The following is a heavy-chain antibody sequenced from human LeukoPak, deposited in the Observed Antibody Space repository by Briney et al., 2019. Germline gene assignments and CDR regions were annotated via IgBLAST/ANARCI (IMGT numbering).Heavy chain of an antibody. J-gene: IGHJ5*02. V-gene: IGHV3-30*18. D-gene: IGHD1-26*01. Sequence: PGRSLRLSCAASGFTFSSYGMHWVRQAPGKGLEWVAVISYDGSNKYYADSVKGRFTISRDNSKNTLYLQMNSLRAEDTAVYYCAKVGATTAPSWGQETLVTVSS. CDR3: AKVGATTAPS. CDR2: ISYDGSNK. CDR1: GFTFSSYG.